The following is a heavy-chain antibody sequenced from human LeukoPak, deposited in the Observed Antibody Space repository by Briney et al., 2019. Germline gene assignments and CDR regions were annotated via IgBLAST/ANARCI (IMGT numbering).Heavy chain of an antibody. CDR1: GLTFRNYW. V-gene: IGHV3-7*01. D-gene: IGHD5-12*01. CDR3: ARIYSGYDAFLDY. Sequence: GGSLRLSCTTSGLTFRNYWMSWVRQAPGKGLQWVANIKQDGSKTYYVDSVKGRFTISRDNAKNSLYLQMNSLRAEDTAVYYCARIYSGYDAFLDYWGQGTLVPVSS. CDR2: IKQDGSKT. J-gene: IGHJ4*02.